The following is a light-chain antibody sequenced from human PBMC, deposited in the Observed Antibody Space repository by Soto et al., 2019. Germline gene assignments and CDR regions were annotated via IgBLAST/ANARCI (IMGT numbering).Light chain of an antibody. J-gene: IGKJ4*01. CDR1: ENVGTN. CDR2: GSS. Sequence: IVMTQSPATLSVSPGEGDTLSCRASENVGTNLAWYQQKPGQAPRLLIYGSSTSATGIPATFSGSGSGTEFTLTISSLQSEESAIYYCQQYNNWGLSFGGGTKV. V-gene: IGKV3D-15*01. CDR3: QQYNNWGLS.